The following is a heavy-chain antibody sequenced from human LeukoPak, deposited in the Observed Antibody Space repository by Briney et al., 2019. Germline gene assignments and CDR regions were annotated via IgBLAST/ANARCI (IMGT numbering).Heavy chain of an antibody. V-gene: IGHV3-21*04. CDR3: AKEYTGTFSPFPSYFDN. J-gene: IGHJ4*02. CDR2: ISSSNSYI. D-gene: IGHD1-26*01. Sequence: GGSLRLSCTVSGFTVSINSMSWVRQAPGKGLEWVSSISSSNSYIYYADSVKGRFTISRDNAKNSLYLQMNSLRAEDTAIYYCAKEYTGTFSPFPSYFDNWGQGTLVTVSS. CDR1: GFTVSINS.